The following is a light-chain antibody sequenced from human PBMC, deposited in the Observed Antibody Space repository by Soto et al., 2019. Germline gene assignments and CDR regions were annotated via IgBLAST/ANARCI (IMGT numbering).Light chain of an antibody. CDR2: DVS. V-gene: IGLV2-14*01. Sequence: QSALTQPASVSGSPGQSITISCKGTSSDVGGYNYVSWYQQHPGKAPKLMIYDVSNRPSGVSNRFSGSKSGNTASLTISGLQAEDEADYYCSSYTGSSTYVVFGGGTKLTVL. J-gene: IGLJ2*01. CDR3: SSYTGSSTYVV. CDR1: SSDVGGYNY.